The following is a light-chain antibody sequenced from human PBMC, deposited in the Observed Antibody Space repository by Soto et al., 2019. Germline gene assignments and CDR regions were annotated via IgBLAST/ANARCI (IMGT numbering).Light chain of an antibody. V-gene: IGKV1-5*03. Sequence: IQLTQSPSSLSASIGDIVTITCRASQSIGGSLAWYQQKPGKAPKFLIYKTSSLETGVPSRFSGSGSGTDFTLTISSLEPEDFAIYYCQQRSNWPPPITFGQGTRLEIK. J-gene: IGKJ5*01. CDR2: KTS. CDR3: QQRSNWPPPIT. CDR1: QSIGGS.